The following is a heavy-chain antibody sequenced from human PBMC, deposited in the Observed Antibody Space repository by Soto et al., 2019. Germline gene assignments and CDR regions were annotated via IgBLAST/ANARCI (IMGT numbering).Heavy chain of an antibody. V-gene: IGHV4-59*01. D-gene: IGHD2-2*03. CDR2: IYYSGST. CDR3: ARDLGIGSGPFDA. J-gene: IGHJ3*01. Sequence: QVQLQESGPGLVKPSETLSLTCTVSGDSITSYYWSWIRQPPGKALEWIDYIYYSGSTDNDPSLKSRVTMSLDPSKKQFSLKLKSVTAADTAVYYCARDLGIGSGPFDAWGQGTMVTVSS. CDR1: GDSITSYY.